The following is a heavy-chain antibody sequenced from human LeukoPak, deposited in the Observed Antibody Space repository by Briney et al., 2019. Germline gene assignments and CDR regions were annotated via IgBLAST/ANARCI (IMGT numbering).Heavy chain of an antibody. Sequence: GASVTVSCKGSGYSFTSYYIHGVRQAPGQGLEGMGMINPNYGGTAYAQMFKGGVTLTRDTSTSTVYMELSSLKSEDTAVYFCARDPGRTADYVWGTYSDYWGQGALVTVSS. CDR3: ARDPGRTADYVWGTYSDY. CDR1: GYSFTSYY. V-gene: IGHV1-46*01. CDR2: INPNYGGT. J-gene: IGHJ4*02. D-gene: IGHD3-16*01.